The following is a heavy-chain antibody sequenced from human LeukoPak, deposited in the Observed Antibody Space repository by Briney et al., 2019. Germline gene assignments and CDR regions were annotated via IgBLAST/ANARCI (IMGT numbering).Heavy chain of an antibody. CDR1: GASISSNHYY. V-gene: IGHV4-39*07. CDR3: ARSPVFGVIILHFDC. Sequence: SETLSLTCAVSGASISSNHYYWGWIRHSPGKGLEWTGSVFHSGSTYYNPSLKTRVTMSLDASKRQFSLNLTSVTAADTAVYYCARSPVFGVIILHFDCWGQGSLVTVSS. D-gene: IGHD3-3*01. J-gene: IGHJ4*02. CDR2: VFHSGST.